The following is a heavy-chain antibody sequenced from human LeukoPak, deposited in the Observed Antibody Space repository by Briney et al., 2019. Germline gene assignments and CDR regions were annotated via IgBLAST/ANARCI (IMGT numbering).Heavy chain of an antibody. CDR2: IIPILGIA. J-gene: IGHJ3*02. CDR3: ARERKTVTAENDAFDI. D-gene: IGHD7-27*01. V-gene: IGHV1-69*04. CDR1: GGTFSSYA. Sequence: SVKVSCKASGGTFSSYAISWVRRAPGQGLEWMGRIIPILGIANYAQKFQGRVTITADKSTSTAYMELSSLRSEDTAVYYCARERKTVTAENDAFDIWGQGTMVTVSS.